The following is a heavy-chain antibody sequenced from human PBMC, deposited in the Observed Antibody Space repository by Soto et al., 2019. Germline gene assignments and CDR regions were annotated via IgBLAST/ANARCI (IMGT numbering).Heavy chain of an antibody. V-gene: IGHV4-31*03. Sequence: SETLSLTCTVSGGPISSGGYYWSWIRQHPGKGLEWIGYIYYSGSTYYNPSLKSRVTISVDTSKNQFSLKLSSVTAADTAVYYCARDTGSSSSYYYYGMDVWGQGTTVTVSS. D-gene: IGHD6-6*01. CDR3: ARDTGSSSSYYYYGMDV. CDR1: GGPISSGGYY. J-gene: IGHJ6*02. CDR2: IYYSGST.